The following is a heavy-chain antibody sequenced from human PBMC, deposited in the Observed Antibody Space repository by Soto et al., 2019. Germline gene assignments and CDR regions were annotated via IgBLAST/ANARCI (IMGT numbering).Heavy chain of an antibody. CDR1: GFPFSSCV. CDR2: ITDSGTGT. D-gene: IGHD6-13*01. V-gene: IGHV3-23*01. CDR3: AKGLINGRWYAED. Sequence: EVHLLESGGGLVHPGGSLRLSCGASGFPFSSCVMTWVRQAPGKGLEWVSCITDSGTGTYYADSVKGRFTISRDNSKNTMYLQMNNLRAEDTGVYYCAKGLINGRWYAEDWGQGTLVTVSS. J-gene: IGHJ4*02.